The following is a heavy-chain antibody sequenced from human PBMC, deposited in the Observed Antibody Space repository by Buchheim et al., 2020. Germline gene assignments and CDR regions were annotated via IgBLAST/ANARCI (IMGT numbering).Heavy chain of an antibody. Sequence: QVQLVQSGAEVKKPGSSVKVSCKASGGTFSSYAISWVRQAPGQGLEWMGGIIPIIGTANYAQKFQGRVTITADESTSTASMELSSLRSENTAVYYCASGPPASGWLSYYGMDVWGQGTT. V-gene: IGHV1-69*12. J-gene: IGHJ6*02. CDR3: ASGPPASGWLSYYGMDV. D-gene: IGHD6-19*01. CDR1: GGTFSSYA. CDR2: IIPIIGTA.